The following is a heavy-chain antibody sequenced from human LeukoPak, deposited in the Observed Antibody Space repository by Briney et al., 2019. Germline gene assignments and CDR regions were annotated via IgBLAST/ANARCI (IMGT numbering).Heavy chain of an antibody. D-gene: IGHD3-10*01. Sequence: KVXXXAXGGTFSSYAISWVRQAPGQGLEWMGGIIPIFGTANYAQKFQGRVTITADKSTSTAYMELSSLRSEDTAVYYCARYMVRDYYYYYYMDVWGKGTTVTVSS. CDR3: ARYMVRDYYYYYYMDV. CDR1: GGTFSSYA. V-gene: IGHV1-69*06. J-gene: IGHJ6*03. CDR2: IIPIFGTA.